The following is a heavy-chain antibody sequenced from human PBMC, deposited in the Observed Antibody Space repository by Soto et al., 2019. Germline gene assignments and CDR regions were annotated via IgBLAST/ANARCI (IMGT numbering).Heavy chain of an antibody. J-gene: IGHJ3*02. Sequence: QITLKESGPTLVKPTQTLTLTCTFSGFSLSTSGVGVGWIRQPPGKALEWLALIYWDDDKRYSPSLKSRLTITKDTSKNQVVLTMTNMDPVDTATYYCARYYYGSAGSAFDIWGQGTMVTVSS. D-gene: IGHD3-10*01. CDR3: ARYYYGSAGSAFDI. V-gene: IGHV2-5*02. CDR2: IYWDDDK. CDR1: GFSLSTSGVG.